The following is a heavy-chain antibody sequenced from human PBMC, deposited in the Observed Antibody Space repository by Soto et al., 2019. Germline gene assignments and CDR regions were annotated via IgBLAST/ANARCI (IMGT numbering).Heavy chain of an antibody. J-gene: IGHJ6*02. D-gene: IGHD6-13*01. CDR2: TYYRSKWYS. CDR1: GDSVSSNTVA. V-gene: IGHV6-1*01. Sequence: SRTLSLTCAISGDSVSSNTVAWNWVRQSPSRGLEWLGRTYYRSKWYSHYAVSVRSRIMINSDTSKNQFSLQLKSVTPEDTAVYFCVRVGVAAGSGYYYYHAMDVWGQGTPVTVSS. CDR3: VRVGVAAGSGYYYYHAMDV.